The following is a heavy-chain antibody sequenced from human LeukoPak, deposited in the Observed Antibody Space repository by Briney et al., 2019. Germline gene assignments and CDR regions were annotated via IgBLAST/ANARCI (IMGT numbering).Heavy chain of an antibody. CDR1: GFTFSSYS. Sequence: GGSLRLSCAASGFTFSSYSMNWVRQAPGKGLEWVAFIRYDGSNKYYADSVKGRFTISRDNSKNTLYLQMNSLRAEDTAVYYCAKSGYSYGSYFDYWGQGTLVTVSS. V-gene: IGHV3-30*02. J-gene: IGHJ4*02. D-gene: IGHD5-18*01. CDR2: IRYDGSNK. CDR3: AKSGYSYGSYFDY.